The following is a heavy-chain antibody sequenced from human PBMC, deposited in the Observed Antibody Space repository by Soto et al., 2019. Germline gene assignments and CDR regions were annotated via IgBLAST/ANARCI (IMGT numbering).Heavy chain of an antibody. D-gene: IGHD5-12*01. CDR3: ARGEYGMATVYYYYGMDV. Sequence: SETLSLTCTVSGGSISSYYWSWIRQPPGKGLEWIGYIYYSGSTNYNPSLKSRVTISVDTSKNQFSLKLSSVTAADTAVYYCARGEYGMATVYYYYGMDVWGQGTTVTVSS. V-gene: IGHV4-59*01. CDR1: GGSISSYY. J-gene: IGHJ6*02. CDR2: IYYSGST.